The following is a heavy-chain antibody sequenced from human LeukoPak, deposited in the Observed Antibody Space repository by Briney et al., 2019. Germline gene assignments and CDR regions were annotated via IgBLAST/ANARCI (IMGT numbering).Heavy chain of an antibody. CDR2: IYYSGST. V-gene: IGHV4-39*01. Sequence: SETLSLTCTVSGGSISSSSYYWGWIRQPPGKGLEWIGSIYYSGSTYYNPSLKSRVTISVDTSKNQFSLKLSSVTAADTAVYYCARLDYVWGSYDYWGQGTLVTVSS. J-gene: IGHJ4*02. CDR3: ARLDYVWGSYDY. CDR1: GGSISSSSYY. D-gene: IGHD3-16*01.